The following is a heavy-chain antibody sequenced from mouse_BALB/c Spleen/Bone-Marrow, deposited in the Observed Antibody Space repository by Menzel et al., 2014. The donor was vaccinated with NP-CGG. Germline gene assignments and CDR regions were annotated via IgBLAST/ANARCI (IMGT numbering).Heavy chain of an antibody. CDR2: IRNKANGYTT. Sequence: EVKLMESGGGLVQPGGSLRLSCATSGFTFTDYYMSWVRQPPGKALEWLGFIRNKANGYTTEYSASVKGRFTISRDNSQSILYLQMNTLRAEDSATYYCARGAYGNYFAWFAYWGQGTPVTVSA. CDR3: ARGAYGNYFAWFAY. D-gene: IGHD2-1*01. CDR1: GFTFTDYY. V-gene: IGHV7-3*02. J-gene: IGHJ3*01.